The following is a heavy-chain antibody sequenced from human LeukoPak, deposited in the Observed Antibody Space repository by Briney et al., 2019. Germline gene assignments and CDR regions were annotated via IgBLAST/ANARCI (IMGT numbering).Heavy chain of an antibody. D-gene: IGHD3-22*01. CDR1: GFTFSDYY. Sequence: GGSLRLSCAASGFTFSDYYMNWIRQAPGKGLEWVSYISNSGTIISYADSVKGRFTISRDNTKNSLYLQMNSLRAEDTAVYYCARDAFAYYYDSSGYYHTHWFDPWGQGTLVTVSS. J-gene: IGHJ5*02. CDR2: ISNSGTII. V-gene: IGHV3-11*01. CDR3: ARDAFAYYYDSSGYYHTHWFDP.